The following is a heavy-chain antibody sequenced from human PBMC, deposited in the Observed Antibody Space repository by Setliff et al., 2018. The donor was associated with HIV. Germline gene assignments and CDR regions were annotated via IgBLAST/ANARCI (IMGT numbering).Heavy chain of an antibody. V-gene: IGHV1-69*13. CDR2: IIPLFDTS. D-gene: IGHD4-17*01. J-gene: IGHJ6*03. Sequence: SVKVSCKASGGTFSTYGLSWVRQAPGQGLEWMGGIIPLFDTSNYAQKFQGRVTITADESTSIAYMEMSSLTSDDTAVYYCARQREVYGTVYYYYMDVWGKGTTVTVSS. CDR3: ARQREVYGTVYYYYMDV. CDR1: GGTFSTYG.